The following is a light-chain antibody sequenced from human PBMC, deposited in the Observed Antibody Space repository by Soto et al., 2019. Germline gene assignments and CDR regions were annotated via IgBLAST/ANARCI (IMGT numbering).Light chain of an antibody. Sequence: QSALTQPASVSGSLGQSITISCTGTSSDVGSYRFVSWYQQHPGKAPTLMIYEGSERPSGVSDRFSGSKSGNTASLTISGLQAEDEADYFFCSYAGGSNVFGAGTKLTVL. CDR3: CSYAGGSNV. CDR2: EGS. CDR1: SSDVGSYRF. J-gene: IGLJ1*01. V-gene: IGLV2-23*03.